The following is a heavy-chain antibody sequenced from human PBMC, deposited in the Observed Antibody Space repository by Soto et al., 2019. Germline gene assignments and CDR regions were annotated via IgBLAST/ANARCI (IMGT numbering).Heavy chain of an antibody. CDR1: GFKFSTYG. Sequence: QVQLVESGGGVVQPGRSLRLSCGASGFKFSTYGMHWVRQAPGKGLEWVAGISYDGNNKDYADSVKGRFTISRDNSKNTLYLQMNSLRAEDTAVYYCAKGLVGYVFGVQDYYFGMDVWGQGTTVAVSS. J-gene: IGHJ6*02. CDR2: ISYDGNNK. CDR3: AKGLVGYVFGVQDYYFGMDV. V-gene: IGHV3-30*18. D-gene: IGHD1-26*01.